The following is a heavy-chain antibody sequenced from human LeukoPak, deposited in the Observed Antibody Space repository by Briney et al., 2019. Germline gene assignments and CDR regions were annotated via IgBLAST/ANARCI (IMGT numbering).Heavy chain of an antibody. CDR3: ARHGSRSSPGDY. J-gene: IGHJ4*01. CDR1: GYSFSNYW. V-gene: IGHV5-51*01. Sequence: GESLKISCKGSGYSFSNYWIGWVRQTPGKGLDWMGVIYPGDSDTRYSPSSQGQVTISADNSITTAYLQWSSLKASDTAIYYCARHGSRSSPGDYWGHGTLVTVSS. D-gene: IGHD6-6*01. CDR2: IYPGDSDT.